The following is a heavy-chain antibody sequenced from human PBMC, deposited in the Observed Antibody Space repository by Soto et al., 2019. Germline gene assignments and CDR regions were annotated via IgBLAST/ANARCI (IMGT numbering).Heavy chain of an antibody. CDR3: ARDPIGGGAPYYCDY. CDR1: GYTFTGDY. Sequence: ASVKVSCKASGYTFTGDYMHWVRQAPGQGLEWMGWINPNTGGTDYAQKFQGRVTMTRDTSISTAYMELSRVTSDDTAVYFCARDPIGGGAPYYCDYWGQGTLVTVS. J-gene: IGHJ4*02. D-gene: IGHD3-16*01. CDR2: INPNTGGT. V-gene: IGHV1-2*02.